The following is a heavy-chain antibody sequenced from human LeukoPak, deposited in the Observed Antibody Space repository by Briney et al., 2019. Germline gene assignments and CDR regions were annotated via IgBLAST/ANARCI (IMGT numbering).Heavy chain of an antibody. V-gene: IGHV3-48*04. J-gene: IGHJ4*02. CDR2: ISSASGSI. CDR3: ARLPAYCSSTSCYYDY. Sequence: GALRLSCAASGFTFSSYSMNWVRHAPGKGLEWVSYISSASGSIYYADSVKGRFTISRDNAKNSLFLQMNSLRAEDTAVYYCARLPAYCSSTSCYYDYWGQGTLVTVSS. CDR1: GFTFSSYS. D-gene: IGHD2-2*01.